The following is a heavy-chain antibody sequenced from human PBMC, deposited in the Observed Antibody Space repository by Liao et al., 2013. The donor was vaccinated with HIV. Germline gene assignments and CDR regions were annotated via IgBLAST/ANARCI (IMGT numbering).Heavy chain of an antibody. V-gene: IGHV4-4*07. CDR3: VGSEFGTGHFDH. CDR2: IYTSGST. CDR1: GGSISSFY. J-gene: IGHJ4*02. D-gene: IGHD3-10*01. Sequence: QVLLQESGPGLVKPSETLSLTCTVSGGSISSFYWSWIRQPAGKGLEWIGRIYTSGSTNCSPSLKSRVTMSVDTSKNQISLKLTSVIAADTAVYYCVGSEFGTGHFDHWGQGTLVTVSS.